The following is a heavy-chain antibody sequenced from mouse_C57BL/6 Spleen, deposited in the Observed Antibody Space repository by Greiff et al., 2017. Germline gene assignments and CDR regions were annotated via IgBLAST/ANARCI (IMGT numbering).Heavy chain of an antibody. D-gene: IGHD3-2*02. CDR1: GYTFTSYW. Sequence: QVQLQQPGAELVRPGSSVKLSCKASGYTFTSYWMHWVKQRPIQGLEWIGNIDPSDSGTHYNQKFKDKATLTVDKSSSTAYMQLSSLTSEDSAVYYCARGGSSGSFAYWGQGTMVTVSA. CDR2: IDPSDSGT. J-gene: IGHJ3*01. V-gene: IGHV1-52*01. CDR3: ARGGSSGSFAY.